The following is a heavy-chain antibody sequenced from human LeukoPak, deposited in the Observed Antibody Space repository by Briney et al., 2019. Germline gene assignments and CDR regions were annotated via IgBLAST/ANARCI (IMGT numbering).Heavy chain of an antibody. V-gene: IGHV1-2*02. CDR1: GYTFTGYY. Sequence: GASVKVSCKASGYTFTGYYMHWVRQAPGQGLEWVGWINPNSGGTNYAQKFQGRVTMTRDTSISTAYMELSRLRSDDTAVYYCARGQNDFWSGYLFHFDYWGQGTLVTVSS. J-gene: IGHJ4*02. CDR2: INPNSGGT. CDR3: ARGQNDFWSGYLFHFDY. D-gene: IGHD3-3*01.